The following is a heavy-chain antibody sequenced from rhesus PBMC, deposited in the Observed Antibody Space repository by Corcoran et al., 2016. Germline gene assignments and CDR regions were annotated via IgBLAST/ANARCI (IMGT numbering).Heavy chain of an antibody. V-gene: IGHV4-122*02. CDR1: GGSVSSSNW. J-gene: IGHJ3*01. D-gene: IGHD5-24*01. Sequence: QVQLQESGPGLVKPSETLSLTCAVSGGSVSSSNWWSWIRQAPGKGLEWIGYITYRGSTSHNPSLKSRVTISRDTSKNQFSLKLSSVTAADTAVYYCARGGSGYASFDFWGQGLRVTVSS. CDR2: ITYRGST. CDR3: ARGGSGYASFDF.